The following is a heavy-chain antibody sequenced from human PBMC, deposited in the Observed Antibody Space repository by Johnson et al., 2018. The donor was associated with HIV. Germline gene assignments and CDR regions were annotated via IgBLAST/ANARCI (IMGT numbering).Heavy chain of an antibody. CDR2: ISFDGSKK. V-gene: IGHV3-30*04. J-gene: IGHJ3*02. CDR3: AKGQAGYSSRGDSGGAFDI. Sequence: VQLVESGGGVVQPGKSLRLSCVASEFNFNTYTMHWVRQAPGKGLEWMAVISFDGSKKYYADSVKGRFSISRDDSKNTLYLQMNSLRAEDTAVYYCAKGQAGYSSRGDSGGAFDIWGQGTMVTVSS. D-gene: IGHD6-13*01. CDR1: EFNFNTYT.